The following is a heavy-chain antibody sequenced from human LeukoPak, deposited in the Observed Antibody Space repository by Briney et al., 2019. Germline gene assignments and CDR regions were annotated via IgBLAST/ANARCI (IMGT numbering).Heavy chain of an antibody. Sequence: ASVKVSCKASGYTFTGYYMHWVRQAPGQGLEWMGWINPNSGGTNYAQRFQGRVTMTRDTSISTAYMELSRLRSDDTAVYYCARAYSYSYGRYYFDYWGQGTLVTVSS. CDR2: INPNSGGT. D-gene: IGHD5-18*01. CDR1: GYTFTGYY. V-gene: IGHV1-2*02. J-gene: IGHJ4*02. CDR3: ARAYSYSYGRYYFDY.